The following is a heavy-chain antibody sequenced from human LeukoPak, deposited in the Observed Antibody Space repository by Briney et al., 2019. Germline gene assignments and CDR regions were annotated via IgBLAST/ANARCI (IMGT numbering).Heavy chain of an antibody. D-gene: IGHD5-12*01. J-gene: IGHJ6*03. CDR1: GFTFSSYS. CDR3: AKGSGYEHNYYYYYMDV. Sequence: GGSLRLSCAASGFTFSSYSMNWVRQAPGTGLEWVAFIRYDGSHKYYADSVRGRLTISRDDSQNTLYLQMNSLRAEDTAVYYCAKGSGYEHNYYYYYMDVWGKGTTVTISS. V-gene: IGHV3-30*02. CDR2: IRYDGSHK.